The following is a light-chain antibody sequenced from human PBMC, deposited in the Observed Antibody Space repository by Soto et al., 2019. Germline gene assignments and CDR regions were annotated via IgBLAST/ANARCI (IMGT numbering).Light chain of an antibody. V-gene: IGKV3-15*01. J-gene: IGKJ4*01. CDR2: GAS. CDR3: QQYNNWLT. Sequence: EIVMTQSPATLSVSPGERATLSCRASQSVSSNLAWYQQKPGQAPRLPIYGASTRATGIPARFSGSGSGTEFTLTISSLQSEDFAVYYCQQYNNWLTFGGGTKVDIK. CDR1: QSVSSN.